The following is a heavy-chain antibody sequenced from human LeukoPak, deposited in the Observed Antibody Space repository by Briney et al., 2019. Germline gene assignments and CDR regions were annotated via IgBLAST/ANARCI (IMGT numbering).Heavy chain of an antibody. J-gene: IGHJ4*02. D-gene: IGHD1-1*01. V-gene: IGHV3-11*06. CDR3: ARDLDGVSFDY. Sequence: PGGSLRLSCAASGFTFSDYYMSWIRQAPGKGLEWVSYISSSSSYTNYADSVKGRFTISRDSAKNSLYLQMNSLRAEDTAVYYCARDLDGVSFDYWGQGTLVTVSS. CDR2: ISSSSSYT. CDR1: GFTFSDYY.